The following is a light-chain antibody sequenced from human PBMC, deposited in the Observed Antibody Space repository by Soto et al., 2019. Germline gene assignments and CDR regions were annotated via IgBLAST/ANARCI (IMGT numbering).Light chain of an antibody. CDR1: HDISTF. V-gene: IGKV1-9*01. Sequence: DIQLTQSPSLLSAGIGDIVTITCRASHDISTFLAWYQQKPGKAPKLLIYEASTLQSGVPSRFSGSGSGTEFTLTISGLLPEDFAAYHCQQLYTLPFTFGQGTRLEIK. J-gene: IGKJ5*01. CDR3: QQLYTLPFT. CDR2: EAS.